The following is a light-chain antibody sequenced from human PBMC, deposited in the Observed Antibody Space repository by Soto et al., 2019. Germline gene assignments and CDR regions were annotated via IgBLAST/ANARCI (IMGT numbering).Light chain of an antibody. CDR3: QQYVTSPWA. J-gene: IGKJ1*01. Sequence: EIVLTQSPGTLSLSPGERATLSCRASQSVRSNYLAWYQQKPGQAPRLLIYGASTRATGIPDRFSGSGSATDFTLTISRLEPEDVAVYYCQQYVTSPWAFGQGTKVAIE. CDR1: QSVRSNY. CDR2: GAS. V-gene: IGKV3-20*01.